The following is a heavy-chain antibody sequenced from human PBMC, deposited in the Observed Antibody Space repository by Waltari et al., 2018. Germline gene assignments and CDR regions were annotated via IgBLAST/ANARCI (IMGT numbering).Heavy chain of an antibody. V-gene: IGHV4-34*01. CDR2: INNSGST. Sequence: QVQLQQWGAGLLKPSETLSLTCAVYGGSFSGSYWSWIRQPPGKGLEWIGEINNSGSTNYNPSLKSRVTISVDTSKNQFSRKLSSVTAADTAVYYCAKGVTLNRYFDYWGQGTLVTVSS. CDR1: GGSFSGSY. D-gene: IGHD2-21*02. CDR3: AKGVTLNRYFDY. J-gene: IGHJ4*02.